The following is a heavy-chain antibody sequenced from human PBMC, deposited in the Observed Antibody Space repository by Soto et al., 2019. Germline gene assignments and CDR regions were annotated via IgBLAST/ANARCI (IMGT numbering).Heavy chain of an antibody. CDR3: ASGPYFEILTGYFDP. Sequence: EVRLVESGGGLVKPGGSLRLSCAASGFTFSSYTRNWVRQAPGKGLECVSSISSSSTSVYYADSVKGRFTISRDNAKNSPYLQMNSLRAEDTAVYYCASGPYFEILTGYFDPWGQGTLVTVSS. V-gene: IGHV3-21*01. J-gene: IGHJ5*02. D-gene: IGHD3-9*01. CDR1: GFTFSSYT. CDR2: ISSSSTSV.